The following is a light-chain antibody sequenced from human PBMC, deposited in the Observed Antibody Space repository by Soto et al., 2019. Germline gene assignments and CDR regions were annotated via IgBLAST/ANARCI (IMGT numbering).Light chain of an antibody. V-gene: IGKV1-5*01. CDR3: QQYNSYQWT. CDR2: EAS. J-gene: IGKJ1*01. CDR1: QSIGSW. Sequence: DIQMTQSPSTLSASVGDRVTLTCRASQSIGSWLAWYQQKPGKAPKVLIYEASKLESGVPSRFSGSGSGTEFTLTISTLQPDDVATYYCQQYNSYQWTFGQGTKVDIK.